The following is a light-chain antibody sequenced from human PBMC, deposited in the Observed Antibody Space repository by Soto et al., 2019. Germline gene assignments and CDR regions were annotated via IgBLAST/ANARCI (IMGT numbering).Light chain of an antibody. CDR3: QQTESYPST. V-gene: IGKV1-5*01. J-gene: IGKJ4*01. Sequence: DIQMTQSPSNLSASVGDRVTITCRASHSISTWLAWYQQKPGKAPKLLIFAASTLQSGVPSRFSGSGSGTDFTLTISSLQPEDFATYYCQQTESYPSTFGGGTKVDI. CDR2: AAS. CDR1: HSISTW.